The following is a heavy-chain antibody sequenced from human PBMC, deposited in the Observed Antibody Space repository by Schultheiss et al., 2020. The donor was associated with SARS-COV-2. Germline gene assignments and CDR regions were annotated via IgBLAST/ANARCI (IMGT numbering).Heavy chain of an antibody. CDR1: GFTFSNAW. J-gene: IGHJ4*02. V-gene: IGHV3-15*01. D-gene: IGHD6-13*01. CDR3: AKGVGYGVAAAEDY. Sequence: GESLKISCAASGFTFSNAWMSWVRQAPGKGLEWVGRIKSKTDGGTTDYAAPVKGRFTISRDDSKNTLYLQMNSLRAEDTAVYYCAKGVGYGVAAAEDYWGQGTLVTVSS. CDR2: IKSKTDGGTT.